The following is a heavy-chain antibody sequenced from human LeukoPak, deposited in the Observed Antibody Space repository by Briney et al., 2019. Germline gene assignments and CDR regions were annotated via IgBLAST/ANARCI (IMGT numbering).Heavy chain of an antibody. Sequence: AGSLRLSCAASGFTISSYWMTWIRQAPGKGLEWVANIKQDGSDKYYVDSVKVRFTISRDHSKNSLYLHMNSLRAEDTAVYYSARDTGGGYSCYDCGGQEPLSPSPQ. CDR1: GFTISSYW. CDR2: IKQDGSDK. J-gene: IGHJ4*02. CDR3: ARDTGGGYSCYDC. V-gene: IGHV3-7*01. D-gene: IGHD5-18*01.